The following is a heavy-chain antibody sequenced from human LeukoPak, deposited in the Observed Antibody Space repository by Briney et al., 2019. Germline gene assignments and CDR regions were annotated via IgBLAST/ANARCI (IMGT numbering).Heavy chain of an antibody. Sequence: GGSLRLSCAASGLTVDDYAMHCVRQAPGRGLEWVSVIRGDGGSSYYADSVKGRFTISSDDNKNSVHLQMNSLRPEDTALYYCAKDMSGIVGTYYGMDVWGQGTTVTVTS. J-gene: IGHJ6*02. D-gene: IGHD2-15*01. V-gene: IGHV3-43*02. CDR2: IRGDGGSS. CDR3: AKDMSGIVGTYYGMDV. CDR1: GLTVDDYA.